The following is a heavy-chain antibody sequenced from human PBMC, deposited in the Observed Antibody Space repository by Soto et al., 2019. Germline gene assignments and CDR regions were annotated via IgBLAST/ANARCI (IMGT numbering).Heavy chain of an antibody. Sequence: GGSLRLSCAASGFTFSGFGMHWGRQAPGKGLEWVAIIWYDGSDKYYADSVKGRFTISRDNSKNTLYLQMNSLRAEDTAVYHCAFGNLSYYFDFWGQGTPVTVSS. J-gene: IGHJ4*02. CDR1: GFTFSGFG. V-gene: IGHV3-33*01. D-gene: IGHD3-16*01. CDR2: IWYDGSDK. CDR3: AFGNLSYYFDF.